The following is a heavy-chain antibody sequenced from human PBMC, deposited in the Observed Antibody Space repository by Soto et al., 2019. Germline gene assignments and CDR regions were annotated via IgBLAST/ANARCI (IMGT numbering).Heavy chain of an antibody. D-gene: IGHD4-4*01. V-gene: IGHV3-13*01. Sequence: GGSLRLSCAASGFTFSSYDMHWVRQATGKGLEWVSAIGTAGDTYYPGSVKGRFTISRENAKNSLYLQMNSLRAGDTAVYYCARESQNHYSTQRGGGMDVWGQGTTVTVSS. CDR2: IGTAGDT. CDR3: ARESQNHYSTQRGGGMDV. J-gene: IGHJ6*02. CDR1: GFTFSSYD.